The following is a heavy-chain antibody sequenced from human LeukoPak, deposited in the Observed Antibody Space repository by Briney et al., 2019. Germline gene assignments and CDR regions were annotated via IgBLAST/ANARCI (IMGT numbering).Heavy chain of an antibody. CDR3: ARGRATVTTHWVDP. J-gene: IGHJ5*02. Sequence: GASVKVSCKAPGYPFSNYDINWVRQATGQGLEWMGWMNPNSGNTDYAQKFQGRVTITRNTSISTAYMELSSLRSEDTAVYYCARGRATVTTHWVDPWGQGTLVTVSS. V-gene: IGHV1-8*03. CDR1: GYPFSNYD. CDR2: MNPNSGNT. D-gene: IGHD4-11*01.